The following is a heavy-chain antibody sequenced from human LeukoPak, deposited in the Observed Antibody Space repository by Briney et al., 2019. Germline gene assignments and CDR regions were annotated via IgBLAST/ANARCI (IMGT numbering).Heavy chain of an antibody. J-gene: IGHJ3*02. Sequence: PSETLSLTCTVSGGSISSSSYYWGWIRQPPGTGLEWIGSIYYSGSTYYNPSLKSRVTISVDTSKNQFSLKLSSVTAADTAVYYCARSSSSWMAFDIWGQGTMVTVSS. CDR1: GGSISSSSYY. D-gene: IGHD6-13*01. CDR3: ARSSSSWMAFDI. V-gene: IGHV4-39*07. CDR2: IYYSGST.